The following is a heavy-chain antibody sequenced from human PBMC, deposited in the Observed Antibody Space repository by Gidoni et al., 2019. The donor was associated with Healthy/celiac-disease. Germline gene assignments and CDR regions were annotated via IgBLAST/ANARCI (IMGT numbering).Heavy chain of an antibody. J-gene: IGHJ6*02. CDR1: GGSISSGGYY. CDR3: ARDTPINSNTIFGVVILGGMDV. Sequence: QVQLQESGPGLVKPSQTLSLPCTVSGGSISSGGYYCSWIRQHPGKGLEWIVYIYYSGSTYYNPSLKSRVTISVDTSKNQFSLKLSSVTAADTAVYYCARDTPINSNTIFGVVILGGMDVWGQGTTVTVSS. CDR2: IYYSGST. V-gene: IGHV4-31*03. D-gene: IGHD3-3*01.